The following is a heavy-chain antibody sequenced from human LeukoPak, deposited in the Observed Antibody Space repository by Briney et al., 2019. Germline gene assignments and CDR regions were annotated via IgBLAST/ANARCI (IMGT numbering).Heavy chain of an antibody. V-gene: IGHV4-59*01. CDR2: IDYSGST. D-gene: IGHD1-26*01. J-gene: IGHJ4*02. Sequence: SETLSLTCTVSGDSISFNYWNWIRQPPGKGLEWIGHIDYSGSTSCNPSLKSRLTISIDTSKDQFSLYLSSVTAADTGVYYCAKRIGSYWYWGQGTLVTVSS. CDR3: AKRIGSYWY. CDR1: GDSISFNY.